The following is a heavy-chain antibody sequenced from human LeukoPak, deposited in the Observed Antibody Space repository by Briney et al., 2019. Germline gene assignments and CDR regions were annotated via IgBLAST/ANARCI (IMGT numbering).Heavy chain of an antibody. D-gene: IGHD1-1*01. Sequence: GGPLRLSCAASGFTFSNYAMHWVRKAPGKGLEWVSVMSSSGSNKYYADFVKGRFTISRDNSKNTLYLQMSSLRAEDTGVYYCATGRGQWGQGTLVTVSS. CDR1: GFTFSNYA. CDR3: ATGRGQ. V-gene: IGHV3-30-3*01. J-gene: IGHJ4*02. CDR2: MSSSGSNK.